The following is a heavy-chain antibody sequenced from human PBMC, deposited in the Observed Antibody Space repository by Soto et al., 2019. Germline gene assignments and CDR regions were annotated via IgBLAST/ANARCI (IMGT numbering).Heavy chain of an antibody. CDR2: ISYNGNKK. J-gene: IGHJ4*02. Sequence: QVQLVESGGGVVQPGGSLRLSCAASGFAFSTSVIHWVRQAPGKGQEWMAHISYNGNKKHYADSVKGRFTVSRDISESTLYLQMNSLRAEDTAVYYCAREQFEDGRGHYDHWGQGTLVSVSS. D-gene: IGHD3-22*01. V-gene: IGHV3-30*03. CDR3: AREQFEDGRGHYDH. CDR1: GFAFSTSV.